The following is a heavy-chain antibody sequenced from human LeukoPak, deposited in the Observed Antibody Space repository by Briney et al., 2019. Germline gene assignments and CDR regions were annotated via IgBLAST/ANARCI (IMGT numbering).Heavy chain of an antibody. J-gene: IGHJ4*02. D-gene: IGHD3-22*01. V-gene: IGHV3-48*01. CDR3: ASRSGYRDY. CDR1: GFTLSSYS. CDR2: ISSSSSTI. Sequence: GGSLRLSCAASGFTLSSYSMNWVRQAPGKGLEWASYISSSSSTIYYADSVRGRFTISRDNAKNSLYLQMNSLRAEDTAVYYCASRSGYRDYWGQGTLVTVSS.